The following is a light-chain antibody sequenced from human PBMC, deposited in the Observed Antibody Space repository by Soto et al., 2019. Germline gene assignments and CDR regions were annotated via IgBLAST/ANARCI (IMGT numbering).Light chain of an antibody. Sequence: QSVLTQPPAASESPGQSVTISCTGTSSDVGAYDYVSWYQQHPGKAPRLIIYEVSNRPSGVSNRFSGSKSGNTASLTISGLQAEDEADYYCSSYTSSSTHVFGTGTKVTVL. CDR3: SSYTSSSTHV. J-gene: IGLJ1*01. CDR1: SSDVGAYDY. V-gene: IGLV2-14*01. CDR2: EVS.